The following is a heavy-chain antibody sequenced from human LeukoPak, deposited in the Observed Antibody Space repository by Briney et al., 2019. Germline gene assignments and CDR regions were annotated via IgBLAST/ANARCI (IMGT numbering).Heavy chain of an antibody. Sequence: PGGSLRLSCAASGFTFSSYAMHWVRQAPGKGLEWVAVISYDGSNKYYADSVKGRFTISRDNSKNTLYLQMNSLRAEDTAVYYCARGPIVGATHYDAFDIWGQGTMVTVSS. J-gene: IGHJ3*02. CDR3: ARGPIVGATHYDAFDI. V-gene: IGHV3-30-3*01. CDR2: ISYDGSNK. D-gene: IGHD1-26*01. CDR1: GFTFSSYA.